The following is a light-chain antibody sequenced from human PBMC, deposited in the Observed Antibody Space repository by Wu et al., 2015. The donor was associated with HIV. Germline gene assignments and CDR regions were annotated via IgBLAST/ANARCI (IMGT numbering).Light chain of an antibody. J-gene: IGKJ2*01. CDR3: QQYGSSPYT. CDR2: GTS. CDR1: QSVGSSY. Sequence: EIVLTQSPGTLSLSPGDRATLSCRASQSVGSSYLAWYQQKPGQPPRLLIYGTSNRATGISDRFSGGGSETDFTLTISRLEPEDFAVYYCQQYGSSPYTFGQGTKLEI. V-gene: IGKV3-20*01.